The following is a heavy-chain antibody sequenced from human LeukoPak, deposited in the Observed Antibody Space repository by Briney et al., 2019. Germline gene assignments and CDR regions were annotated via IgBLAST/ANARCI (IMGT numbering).Heavy chain of an antibody. D-gene: IGHD3-9*01. CDR3: ARADILTGAFDY. Sequence: ASVKVSCKASGYTFTSYAMHWVRQAPGQRLEWMGWINAGNGNTKYSQKFQGRVNITRDTSASTAYMELSSLRSEDTAVYYCARADILTGAFDYWGQGTLVTVSS. CDR1: GYTFTSYA. J-gene: IGHJ4*02. CDR2: INAGNGNT. V-gene: IGHV1-3*01.